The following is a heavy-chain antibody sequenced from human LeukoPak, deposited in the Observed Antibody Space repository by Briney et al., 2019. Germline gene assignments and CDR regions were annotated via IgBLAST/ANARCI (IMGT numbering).Heavy chain of an antibody. Sequence: SQTLSLTCAVSGGSISSGGYSWSWIRQPPGKGLEWIGYIYYSGSTYYNPSLKSRVTISVDTSKNQFSLKLSSVTAADTAAYYCVSESQWLVRWGQGTMVTVSS. J-gene: IGHJ3*01. CDR2: IYYSGST. CDR3: VSESQWLVR. CDR1: GGSISSGGYS. V-gene: IGHV4-30-4*07. D-gene: IGHD6-19*01.